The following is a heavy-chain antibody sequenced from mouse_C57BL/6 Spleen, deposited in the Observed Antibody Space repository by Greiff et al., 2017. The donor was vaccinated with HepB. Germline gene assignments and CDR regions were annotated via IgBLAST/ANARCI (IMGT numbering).Heavy chain of an antibody. CDR2: ISSGGSYT. V-gene: IGHV5-6*02. Sequence: VMLVESGGDLVKPGGSLKLSCAASGFTFSSYGMSWVRQTPDQRLEWVATISSGGSYTYYPDSVEGRFTISRDNAKNTLYLHMSRLKSEDTAMYYCARQGYGFDYWGQGTTLTVSS. D-gene: IGHD2-2*01. J-gene: IGHJ2*01. CDR3: ARQGYGFDY. CDR1: GFTFSSYG.